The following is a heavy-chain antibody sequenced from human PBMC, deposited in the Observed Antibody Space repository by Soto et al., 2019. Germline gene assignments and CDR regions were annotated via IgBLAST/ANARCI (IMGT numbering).Heavy chain of an antibody. J-gene: IGHJ4*02. Sequence: GGSLRLSCSASVFTLSDYYMSWIRQAPGKGLEWVSHISGSGNTIDYADSVKGRFTISRDNAKNSLYLQMNRLRDDDTAVFYCPRGRYALYYWGQGT. CDR1: VFTLSDYY. CDR3: PRGRYALYY. CDR2: ISGSGNTI. V-gene: IGHV3-11*01. D-gene: IGHD3-16*01.